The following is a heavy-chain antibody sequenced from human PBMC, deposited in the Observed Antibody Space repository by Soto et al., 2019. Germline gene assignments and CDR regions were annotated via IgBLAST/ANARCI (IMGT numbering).Heavy chain of an antibody. V-gene: IGHV3-74*01. D-gene: IGHD6-13*01. J-gene: IGHJ4*02. CDR2: INSDGSST. Sequence: GGSLRLSCAASGFTFSSYWMHWVRQAPGKGLVWASRINSDGSSTSYADSVKGRFTISRDSSKNSLYLQMNSLRADDAAIYYCAKSLSLSASGKRYLDHWGQGTLVTVSS. CDR1: GFTFSSYW. CDR3: AKSLSLSASGKRYLDH.